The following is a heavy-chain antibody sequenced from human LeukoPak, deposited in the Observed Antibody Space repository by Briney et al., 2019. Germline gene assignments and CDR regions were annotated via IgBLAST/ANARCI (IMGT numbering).Heavy chain of an antibody. J-gene: IGHJ3*02. Sequence: PAGGSLRLSCAASGFTFSSYAMSWVRQAPGKGLEWVSAISGSGGSTYYADSVKGRFTISRDNSKNTLYLQMSSLRAEDTAVYYCAKAGYYYDSSGGGAFDIWGQGTMVTVSS. D-gene: IGHD3-22*01. CDR1: GFTFSSYA. CDR3: AKAGYYYDSSGGGAFDI. V-gene: IGHV3-23*01. CDR2: ISGSGGST.